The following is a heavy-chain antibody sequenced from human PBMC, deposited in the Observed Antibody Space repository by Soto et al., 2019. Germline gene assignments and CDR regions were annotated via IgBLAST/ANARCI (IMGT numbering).Heavy chain of an antibody. CDR1: GFTFSSYG. CDR3: ANLWVVASGMDV. J-gene: IGHJ6*02. V-gene: IGHV3-30*18. CDR2: ISYDGSNK. Sequence: QVQLVESGGGVVQPGRSLRLSCAASGFTFSSYGMHWVRQAPGKGLEWVAVISYDGSNKYYADSVKGRFTISRDNSKNTLYLQMNSLRAEDTAVDYCANLWVVASGMDVWGQGTTVTVSS. D-gene: IGHD3-16*02.